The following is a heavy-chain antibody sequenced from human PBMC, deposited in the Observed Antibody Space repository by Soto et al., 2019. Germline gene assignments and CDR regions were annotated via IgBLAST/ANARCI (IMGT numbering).Heavy chain of an antibody. J-gene: IGHJ6*03. Sequence: QVQLVQSGAEVKKPGASVKVSCKASGYTFTSYDINWVRQATGQGLEWMGWMNPNSGNTGYAQKFQGRVTMTRNTSISTAYLELSSLRSENKAVDYCARGPRSGYDDYYYYMDVWGKGTTVTVSS. V-gene: IGHV1-8*01. D-gene: IGHD5-12*01. CDR2: MNPNSGNT. CDR3: ARGPRSGYDDYYYYMDV. CDR1: GYTFTSYD.